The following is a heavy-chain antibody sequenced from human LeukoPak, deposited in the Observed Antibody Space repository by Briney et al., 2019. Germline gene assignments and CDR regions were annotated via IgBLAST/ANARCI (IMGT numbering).Heavy chain of an antibody. CDR2: ISISGDII. CDR1: GFAFSDYY. Sequence: GGSLRLTCAASGFAFSDYYMSWVRQAPGKGLEWLSYISISGDIIYYADSVRGRITVSRDNAKNPLYLQMNSLTAEDTATYYCARARADMDVWGKGTTVTISS. CDR3: ARARADMDV. V-gene: IGHV3-11*01. J-gene: IGHJ6*03.